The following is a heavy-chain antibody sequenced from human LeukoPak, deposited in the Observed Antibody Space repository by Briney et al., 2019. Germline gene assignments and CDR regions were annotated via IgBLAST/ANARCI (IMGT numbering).Heavy chain of an antibody. CDR1: GFTFSSYW. Sequence: GGSLRLSCATSGFTFSSYWMSWVRQAPGKGLEWVANIRQDGSEKYYVDSVRGRFTISRDNAKNSLYLQMNSLRAEDTAVYYCARDYRDSSGYFLHAFDIWGQGTMVTVSS. CDR2: IRQDGSEK. J-gene: IGHJ3*02. D-gene: IGHD3-22*01. CDR3: ARDYRDSSGYFLHAFDI. V-gene: IGHV3-7*05.